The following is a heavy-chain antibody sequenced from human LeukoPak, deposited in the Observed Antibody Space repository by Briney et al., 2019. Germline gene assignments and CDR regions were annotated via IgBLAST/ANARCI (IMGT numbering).Heavy chain of an antibody. CDR2: ISHTGGT. CDR1: GGSISGENYY. CDR3: AGDYGDYYFDY. Sequence: SSETLSLTCTVSGGSISGENYYWTWIRQPPGKGLEWIGYISHTGGTYYNSSLLSRVTISVDRSKNQFFLTLGSVTAADTAVYFCAGDYGDYYFDYWGQGTLVTVSS. J-gene: IGHJ4*02. D-gene: IGHD4-17*01. V-gene: IGHV4-30-2*01.